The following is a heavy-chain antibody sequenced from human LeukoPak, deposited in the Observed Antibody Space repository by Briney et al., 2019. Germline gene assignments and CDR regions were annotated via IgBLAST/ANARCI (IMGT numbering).Heavy chain of an antibody. J-gene: IGHJ4*02. Sequence: PSETLSLTCTVSGGSISGYYWTWTRQPPGEALEYIGCIYYTGTTNYNPSLNSRVTISADTSKNQFALKLSSVTAADTAVYYCARVVGGVGLDYWGQGTLVTVSS. CDR3: ARVVGGVGLDY. V-gene: IGHV4-59*01. CDR2: IYYTGTT. D-gene: IGHD3-16*01. CDR1: GGSISGYY.